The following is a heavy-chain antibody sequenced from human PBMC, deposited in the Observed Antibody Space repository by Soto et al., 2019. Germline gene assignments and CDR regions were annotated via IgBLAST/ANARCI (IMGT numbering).Heavy chain of an antibody. V-gene: IGHV3-53*01. CDR1: GFTVSSNY. Sequence: EVPLVESGGGLIQPGGSLRLSCAASGFTVSSNYMSWVRQAPGKGLEWVSVIYSGGSTYYADSVKGRFTISRDNSKNTLYLQMNSLRAEDTAVYYCARDKGLDYYYYGMDVWGQGTTVTVSS. CDR3: ARDKGLDYYYYGMDV. CDR2: IYSGGST. J-gene: IGHJ6*02. D-gene: IGHD6-19*01.